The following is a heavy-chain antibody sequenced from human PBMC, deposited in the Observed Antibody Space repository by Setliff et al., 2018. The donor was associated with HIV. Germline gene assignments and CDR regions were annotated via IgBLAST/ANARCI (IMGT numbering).Heavy chain of an antibody. Sequence: SETLSLTCTVSGGSISSSGDYWSWVRQHPGKGLEWIGYIYYTGSTYSNPSLQSRVRILVDTSKNQFSLRLSSVTAADTAVYYCARDSANGKTANLNYLDVWGKGTTVTVSS. V-gene: IGHV4-31*03. CDR3: ARDSANGKTANLNYLDV. J-gene: IGHJ6*03. CDR2: IYYTGST. D-gene: IGHD2-8*01. CDR1: GGSISSSGDY.